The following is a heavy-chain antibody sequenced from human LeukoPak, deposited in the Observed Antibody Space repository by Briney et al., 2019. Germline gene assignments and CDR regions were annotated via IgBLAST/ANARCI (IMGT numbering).Heavy chain of an antibody. J-gene: IGHJ4*02. CDR2: INPSGGST. CDR1: GYTFTSYY. CDR3: ARSPFAQPFDY. D-gene: IGHD3-10*01. Sequence: ASVKVSCKASGYTFTSYYMHWVRQAPGQGLEWMGIINPSGGSTTCAQKFQGGVTMTRDTSTSTVYMELSSLRSEDTAVYSCARSPFAQPFDYWGQGTLVTVSS. V-gene: IGHV1-46*01.